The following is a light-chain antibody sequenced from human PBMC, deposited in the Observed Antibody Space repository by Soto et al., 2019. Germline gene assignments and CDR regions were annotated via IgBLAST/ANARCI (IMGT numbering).Light chain of an antibody. J-gene: IGKJ5*01. CDR3: QQYNNWPIT. CDR2: GAS. Sequence: EKVMTQSPATLSVSPVERATLSCRASQSVTRNLAWYQQKPGQAPRLLIYGASTRATGIPVRFSGSGSGTEFTLTISSLQSEDFAVYYCQQYNNWPITFGQGTRLEIK. V-gene: IGKV3-15*01. CDR1: QSVTRN.